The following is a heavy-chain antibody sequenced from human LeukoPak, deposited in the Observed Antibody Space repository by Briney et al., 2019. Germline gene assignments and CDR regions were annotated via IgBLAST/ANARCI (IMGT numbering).Heavy chain of an antibody. CDR2: IESGSSV. Sequence: GGSLRLSCAASGFTVSVNSLSWVRQAPGKGLEWVSVIESGSSVSYADSVKGRFTISRDNSKNTVFLQMNSLRPEDTSIYYCTRGRPREDTWFDPWGQGTLVTVSS. D-gene: IGHD1-26*01. CDR1: GFTVSVNS. V-gene: IGHV3-66*02. CDR3: TRGRPREDTWFDP. J-gene: IGHJ5*02.